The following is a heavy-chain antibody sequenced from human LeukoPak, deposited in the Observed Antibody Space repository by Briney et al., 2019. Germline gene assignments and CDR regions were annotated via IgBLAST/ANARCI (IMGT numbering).Heavy chain of an antibody. V-gene: IGHV4-4*07. D-gene: IGHD3-10*01. CDR2: IHASGTT. Sequence: PSETLSLTCTISGGSLSSNYWSWIRQPAGKGLEWIGRIHASGTTNYDPSLKRRLAMSVDTSKNQFSLKLKSVTAADTAVYYCARDARQELLAGGFDFWGLGALVTVSS. CDR3: ARDARQELLAGGFDF. J-gene: IGHJ4*02. CDR1: GGSLSSNY.